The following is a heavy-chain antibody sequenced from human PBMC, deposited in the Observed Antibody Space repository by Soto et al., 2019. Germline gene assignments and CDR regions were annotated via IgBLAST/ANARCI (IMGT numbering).Heavy chain of an antibody. CDR2: INAGNGYT. V-gene: IGHV1-3*01. CDR3: AIYYYYTLDV. J-gene: IGHJ6*02. Sequence: ASVKVSCKASGYTFTSYTLHWLRQAPGQRPEWMGWINAGNGYTKYSQKLQGRVTISRDTYASTAYMDLSSLTSEDTAVYYCAIYYYYTLDVWGQGTSVTVSS. CDR1: GYTFTSYT.